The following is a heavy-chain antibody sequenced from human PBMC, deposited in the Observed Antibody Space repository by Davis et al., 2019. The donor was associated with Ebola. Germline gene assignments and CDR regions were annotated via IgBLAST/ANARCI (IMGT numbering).Heavy chain of an antibody. CDR3: ARGIQWFGELSTFDY. Sequence: ASVKVSCKASGGTFSSYTISWVRQAPGQGLEWMGWINTNTGNPTYAQGFTGRFVFSLDTSVSTGYLQISSLKAEDTAVYYCARGIQWFGELSTFDYWGQGTLVTVSS. V-gene: IGHV7-4-1*02. CDR2: INTNTGNP. J-gene: IGHJ4*02. D-gene: IGHD3-10*01. CDR1: GGTFSSYT.